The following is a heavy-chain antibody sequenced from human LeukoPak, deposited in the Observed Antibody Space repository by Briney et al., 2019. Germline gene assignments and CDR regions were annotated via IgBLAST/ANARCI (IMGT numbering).Heavy chain of an antibody. CDR1: GFTFSSYA. V-gene: IGHV3-23*01. CDR3: AKDSVRYSSGTMDV. D-gene: IGHD6-19*01. CDR2: ISGSGGST. J-gene: IGHJ6*04. Sequence: GGSLRLSCAASGFTFSSYAMSWVRQAPGKGLEWVSAISGSGGSTYYADSAKGRFTISRDNSKNTLYLQMNSLRAEDTAVYYCAKDSVRYSSGTMDVWGKGTTVTVSS.